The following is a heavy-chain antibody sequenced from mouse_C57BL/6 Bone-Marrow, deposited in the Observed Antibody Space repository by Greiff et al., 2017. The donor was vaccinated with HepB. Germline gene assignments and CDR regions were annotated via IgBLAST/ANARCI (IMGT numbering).Heavy chain of an antibody. J-gene: IGHJ2*01. CDR3: ATPFYDSKDY. V-gene: IGHV14-2*01. CDR1: GFNITDYY. Sequence: VQLKQSGAELVKPGASVKLSCTASGFNITDYYMHWVKQRTEQGLEWIGRIDPEDGETKYAPKFQGKATITADTSSNTAYLQLSSLTSEDTAVYYCATPFYDSKDYWGQGTTLTVSS. D-gene: IGHD2-5*01. CDR2: IDPEDGET.